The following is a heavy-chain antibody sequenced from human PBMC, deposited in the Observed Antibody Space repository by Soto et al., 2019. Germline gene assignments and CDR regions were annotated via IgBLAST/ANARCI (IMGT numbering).Heavy chain of an antibody. Sequence: GGSLRLSCAASGFTVSSNYMSWVRQAPGKGLEWVSVIYSGGSTYYADSVKGRFTISRDNSKNTLYLQMNSLRAEDTAVYYCARDFGYGQLLVHLSFYYYGMDVCGQETTVTVS. V-gene: IGHV3-53*01. D-gene: IGHD6-13*01. J-gene: IGHJ6*02. CDR2: IYSGGST. CDR1: GFTVSSNY. CDR3: ARDFGYGQLLVHLSFYYYGMDV.